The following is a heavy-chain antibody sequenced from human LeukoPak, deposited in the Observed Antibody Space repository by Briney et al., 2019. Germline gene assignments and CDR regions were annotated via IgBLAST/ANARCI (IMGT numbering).Heavy chain of an antibody. Sequence: PSETLSLTCSVSGGSFSTYYWSWIRQPPGKGLEWIGYIYNSGTTNYNPSLKSRLTISVDTSKDQFSLKLTSVTAADTAVYYCARRYYDRSVYYFDYWGQGTLVTVSS. J-gene: IGHJ4*02. CDR2: IYNSGTT. CDR3: ARRYYDRSVYYFDY. V-gene: IGHV4-59*08. CDR1: GGSFSTYY. D-gene: IGHD3-22*01.